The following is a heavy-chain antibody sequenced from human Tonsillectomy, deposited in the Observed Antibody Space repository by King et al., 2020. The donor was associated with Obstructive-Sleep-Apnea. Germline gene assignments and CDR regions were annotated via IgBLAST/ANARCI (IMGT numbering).Heavy chain of an antibody. Sequence: QLQESGPGLVKPSGTLSLTCAVSGGSISSSDWWTWVRQPPGKGLEWIGEIYHSGSTIYNPSLKSRVTISIDKSRNKFSLKLNSVTAADTAVYYCARDPYGDHFDYWGQGTLVTVSS. CDR2: IYHSGST. CDR3: ARDPYGDHFDY. J-gene: IGHJ4*02. CDR1: GGSISSSDW. V-gene: IGHV4-4*02. D-gene: IGHD4-17*01.